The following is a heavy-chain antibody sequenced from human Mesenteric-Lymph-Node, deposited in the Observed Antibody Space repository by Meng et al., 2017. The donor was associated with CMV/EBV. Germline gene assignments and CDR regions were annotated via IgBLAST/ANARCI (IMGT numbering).Heavy chain of an antibody. CDR2: INHSGST. CDR1: GGSLSGYY. V-gene: IGHV4-34*01. D-gene: IGHD3-9*01. CDR3: ARGSSYDILTGYFDY. Sequence: QGPLPQWGAGLLKPSETLSGTCAVYGGSLSGYYWNWIRQSPEKGLEWIGEINHSGSTTYNPSFTSRIIISVDTSTNQISLNMSSVTAADTAVYYCARGSSYDILTGYFDYWGQGALVTVSS. J-gene: IGHJ4*02.